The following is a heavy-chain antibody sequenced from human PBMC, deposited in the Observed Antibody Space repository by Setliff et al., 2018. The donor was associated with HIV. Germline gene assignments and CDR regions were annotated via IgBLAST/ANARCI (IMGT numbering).Heavy chain of an antibody. D-gene: IGHD6-13*01. CDR2: VNHSGDT. CDR3: VRGRDYGSSWSRPLYFDF. V-gene: IGHV4-34*01. J-gene: IGHJ4*01. CDR1: GGSFSGYY. Sequence: PSETLSLTCAVYGGSFSGYYWSWIRQSPGKDLEWIGEVNHSGDTTYNPSLKSRVTMSVDTSKNQFSLELSSLTSADTAIYSGVRGRDYGSSWSRPLYFDFWGHGNLVTVSS.